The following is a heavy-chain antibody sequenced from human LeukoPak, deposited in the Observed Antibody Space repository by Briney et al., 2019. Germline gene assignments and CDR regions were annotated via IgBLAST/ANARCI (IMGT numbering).Heavy chain of an antibody. CDR3: ARGYGPGSYNAFDI. CDR2: IYSSGGT. CDR1: GGSISSYY. J-gene: IGHJ3*02. V-gene: IGHV4-4*07. Sequence: SETLSLTCTVSGGSISSYYWSWIRQPAGKGLEWVGRIYSSGGTNDNPSLKSRLTMSVDTSNNHISLKLSSVTAADTAVYYCARGYGPGSYNAFDIWGQGTMVIVSS. D-gene: IGHD3-10*01.